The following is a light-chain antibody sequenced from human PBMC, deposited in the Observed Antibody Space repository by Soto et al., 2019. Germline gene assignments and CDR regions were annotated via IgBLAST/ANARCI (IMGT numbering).Light chain of an antibody. V-gene: IGKV1-39*01. CDR2: AAS. J-gene: IGKJ1*01. Sequence: DIQMTQSPSSLSASVGDRVTITCRASQSISSYLNWYQQKAAKAPKLLIYAASNLQSGVPSRFSGGGSGTDFTLTISSLQPEDFATYYCQQSYNTPRTFGQGTKVEIK. CDR3: QQSYNTPRT. CDR1: QSISSY.